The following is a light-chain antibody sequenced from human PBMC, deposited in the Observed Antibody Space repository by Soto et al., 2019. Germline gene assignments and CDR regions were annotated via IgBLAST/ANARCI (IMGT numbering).Light chain of an antibody. V-gene: IGKV3-20*01. CDR3: QQYGSSPPNT. CDR2: GAS. J-gene: IGKJ5*01. CDR1: QSVRSSS. Sequence: EIEMTQSPGTLSLSPGDRATLSCRASQSVRSSSLAWYHQKPGQAPRLLIYGASRKATGTPERFSGSGSGTDFTLTISRLEPEDFAVYYCQQYGSSPPNTFGGGTRLEIK.